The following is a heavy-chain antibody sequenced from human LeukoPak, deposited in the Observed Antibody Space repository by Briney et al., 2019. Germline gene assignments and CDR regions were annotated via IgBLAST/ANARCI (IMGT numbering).Heavy chain of an antibody. CDR1: GFTFSSYS. V-gene: IGHV3-48*01. J-gene: IGHJ4*02. Sequence: PGGSLRLSCAASGFTFSSYSMNWVRQAPGKGLEWVSYISSSSSTIYYADSVKGRFTISRDNSKNTLYLQMNSLRAEDTAVYYCARGGSGSYWNYWGQGTLVTVSS. CDR3: ARGGSGSYWNY. D-gene: IGHD1-26*01. CDR2: ISSSSSTI.